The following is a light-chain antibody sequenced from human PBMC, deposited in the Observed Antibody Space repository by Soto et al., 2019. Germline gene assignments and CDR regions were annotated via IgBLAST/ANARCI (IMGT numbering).Light chain of an antibody. Sequence: FPLSQTASVSGSPGQSITISCSGTSSVVGGYNYVSWYQQHPAKAPKVMIYDVSNRPSGVSNRFSGSKSGNTASLTISGLQAEDEADYYCYSYTSSSTYVFGTGTKVTVL. CDR3: YSYTSSSTYV. V-gene: IGLV2-14*03. CDR1: SSVVGGYNY. CDR2: DVS. J-gene: IGLJ1*01.